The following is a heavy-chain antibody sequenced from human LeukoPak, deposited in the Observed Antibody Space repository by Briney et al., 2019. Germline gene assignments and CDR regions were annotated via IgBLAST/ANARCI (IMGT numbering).Heavy chain of an antibody. Sequence: ASVKVSCKASGYTFTSYGISWVRQAPGQGLEWMGWISAYNGNTNYAQKLQGRVTMTTETPTSTAYMELRSLRSDDTAVYYCARVSSSGYYYGYWGQGTLVTVSS. CDR1: GYTFTSYG. CDR3: ARVSSSGYYYGY. J-gene: IGHJ4*02. D-gene: IGHD3-22*01. V-gene: IGHV1-18*01. CDR2: ISAYNGNT.